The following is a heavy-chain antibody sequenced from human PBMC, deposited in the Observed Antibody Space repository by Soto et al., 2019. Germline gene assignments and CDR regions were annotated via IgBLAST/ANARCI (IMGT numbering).Heavy chain of an antibody. V-gene: IGHV4-31*03. CDR2: IYYSGST. D-gene: IGHD3-10*01. Sequence: NPSETLSLTCTVSGGSISSGGYYWSWIRQHPGKGLEWIGYIYYSGSTYYSPSLKSRVTISVDTSKNQFSLKMTSVTAADTAVYFCARGKYNYGYFDYWGRGILVTVSS. CDR3: ARGKYNYGYFDY. CDR1: GGSISSGGYY. J-gene: IGHJ4*02.